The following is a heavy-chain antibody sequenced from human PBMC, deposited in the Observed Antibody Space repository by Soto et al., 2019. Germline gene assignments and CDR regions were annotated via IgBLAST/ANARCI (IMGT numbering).Heavy chain of an antibody. Sequence: PGGSLRLSCAASGFTFSNAWMSWVRQAPGKGLEWVGRIKSKTDGGTTDYAAPVKGRFTISRDDSKNTLYLQMNSLKTEDTAVYYCTTDDYDFWSGYYFDYWGQGTLVTVSS. V-gene: IGHV3-15*01. D-gene: IGHD3-3*01. CDR1: GFTFSNAW. CDR3: TTDDYDFWSGYYFDY. J-gene: IGHJ4*02. CDR2: IKSKTDGGTT.